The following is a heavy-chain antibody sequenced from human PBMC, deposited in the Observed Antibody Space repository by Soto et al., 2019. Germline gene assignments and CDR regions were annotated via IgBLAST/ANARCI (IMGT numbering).Heavy chain of an antibody. Sequence: QITLNESGPTVVRPTETLTLTCRFSGFSLTTSGVGVGWIRQSPGKAPEWRALIYWDDDKRSSASLKSRLTITKDTSKNPVVLTVSDLDPTDTATYYCAHRVLRTVFGLVTTTAIYFDFWGQGTPVAVSS. V-gene: IGHV2-5*02. J-gene: IGHJ4*02. CDR1: GFSLTTSGVG. D-gene: IGHD3-3*01. CDR2: IYWDDDK. CDR3: AHRVLRTVFGLVTTTAIYFDF.